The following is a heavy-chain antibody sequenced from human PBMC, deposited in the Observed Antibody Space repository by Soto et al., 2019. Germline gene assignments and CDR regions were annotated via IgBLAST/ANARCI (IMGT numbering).Heavy chain of an antibody. CDR3: ARGGFDYDSSGYYTPPWFDP. V-gene: IGHV4-30-4*01. CDR1: GGSISSGDYY. J-gene: IGHJ5*02. D-gene: IGHD3-22*01. Sequence: SETLSLTCTVSGGSISSGDYYWSLIRQPPGKGLEWIGYIYYSGSTYYNPSLKSRVTISVDTSKNQFSLKLSSVTAADTAVYYCARGGFDYDSSGYYTPPWFDPWGQGTLVTVSS. CDR2: IYYSGST.